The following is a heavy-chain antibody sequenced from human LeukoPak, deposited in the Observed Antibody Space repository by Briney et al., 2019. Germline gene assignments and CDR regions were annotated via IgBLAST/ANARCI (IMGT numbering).Heavy chain of an antibody. Sequence: GGSLRLSCGASGFTFSNSDMNWVRQAPGKGLEWVSFISASGGSAQYADSVRGRFTISRDNSKNTLYLQMNSLRAEDTAVYYCAKAGSYSDISVYPLASFDFWGQGTMVTVSS. V-gene: IGHV3-23*01. J-gene: IGHJ3*01. CDR1: GFTFSNSD. CDR3: AKAGSYSDISVYPLASFDF. D-gene: IGHD3-22*01. CDR2: ISASGGSA.